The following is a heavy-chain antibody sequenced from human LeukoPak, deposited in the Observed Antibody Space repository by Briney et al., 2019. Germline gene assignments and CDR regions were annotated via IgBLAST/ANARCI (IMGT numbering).Heavy chain of an antibody. V-gene: IGHV3-66*01. CDR3: ARGSSPGYYDSVWGSYPRY. CDR2: IYGGGST. J-gene: IGHJ4*02. D-gene: IGHD3-16*02. Sequence: QSGGSLRLSCAASGFTVSSNYMSWVRQPPGKGLDWVSVIYGGGSTYYADSVKGRFTISRDSSKNTLYLQMNSLRAEDTAVFYCARGSSPGYYDSVWGSYPRYWGQGTLVTVSS. CDR1: GFTVSSNY.